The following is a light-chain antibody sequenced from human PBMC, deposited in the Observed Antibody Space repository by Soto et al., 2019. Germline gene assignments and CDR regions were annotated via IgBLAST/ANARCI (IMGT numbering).Light chain of an antibody. CDR3: QQFNSYPIT. V-gene: IGKV1-9*01. CDR2: AAS. CDR1: QGISSN. Sequence: DIPLTQSPSFLSASVGEIVTITCRASQGISSNLAWYQQKPGKAPKFMIYAASTLQSGVPSRFSGSGSGTEFTLTISSLQPEDVATYYCQQFNSYPITLGQGTRLEIK. J-gene: IGKJ5*01.